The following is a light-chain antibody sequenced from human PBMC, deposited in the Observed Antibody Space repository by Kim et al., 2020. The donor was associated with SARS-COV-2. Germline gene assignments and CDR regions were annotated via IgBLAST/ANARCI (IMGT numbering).Light chain of an antibody. Sequence: QSALTQPPSVSGSPGQSVTISCTGTSTDIGRYNRISWYQQSPGTAPRLLIFELSNRPSGVPDRFSGAKSGNTASLTISGLQAEDEADYYCSSLTRNPAHIISGGGTQLTVL. CDR1: STDIGRYNR. J-gene: IGLJ2*01. CDR3: SSLTRNPAHII. CDR2: ELS. V-gene: IGLV2-18*02.